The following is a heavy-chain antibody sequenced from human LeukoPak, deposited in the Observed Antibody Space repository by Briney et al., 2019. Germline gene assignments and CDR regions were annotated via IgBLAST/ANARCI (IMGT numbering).Heavy chain of an antibody. CDR1: GFTFSSYA. V-gene: IGHV3-23*01. D-gene: IGHD3-10*01. Sequence: PGGSLRLSCAASGFTFSSYAMSWVRQAPGKGLEWVSAISGSGGSTYYADSVKGRFTISRDNSKNTLYLQMNSLRAEDTAVYYCAKDIRLTLWFRERRAYFDYWGQGTLVTVSS. J-gene: IGHJ4*02. CDR3: AKDIRLTLWFRERRAYFDY. CDR2: ISGSGGST.